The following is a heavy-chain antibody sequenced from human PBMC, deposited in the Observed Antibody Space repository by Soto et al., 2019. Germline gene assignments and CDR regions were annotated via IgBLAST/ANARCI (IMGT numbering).Heavy chain of an antibody. D-gene: IGHD3-10*01. J-gene: IGHJ4*02. CDR1: GFRFSDHY. V-gene: IGHV3-11*01. CDR2: ISGGGTTT. CDR3: AGDPYYYGSAF. Sequence: GGSLRLSCAASGFRFSDHYMTWIRQAPGKGLEWVSKISGGGTTTHYADSVKGRFTVSRDNAKNSLYLQMNSLRAEDTAVYYCAGDPYYYGSAFWGQGTLVTVSS.